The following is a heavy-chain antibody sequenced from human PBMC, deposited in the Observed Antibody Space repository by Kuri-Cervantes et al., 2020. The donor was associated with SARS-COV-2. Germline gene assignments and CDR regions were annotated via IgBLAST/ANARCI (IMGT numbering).Heavy chain of an antibody. V-gene: IGHV1-2*06. CDR2: INPNSGGT. D-gene: IGHD2-15*01. J-gene: IGHJ4*02. Sequence: GGSLRLSCKASGYTFTGYYMHWVRQAPGQGLEWMGRINPNSGGTNYAQKFQGRVTMTRDTSISTAYMELSRLRSDDTAVYYCARDLYRHRRDIVVVVAGPQLPSVWGQGTLVTVSS. CDR1: GYTFTGYY. CDR3: ARDLYRHRRDIVVVVAGPQLPSV.